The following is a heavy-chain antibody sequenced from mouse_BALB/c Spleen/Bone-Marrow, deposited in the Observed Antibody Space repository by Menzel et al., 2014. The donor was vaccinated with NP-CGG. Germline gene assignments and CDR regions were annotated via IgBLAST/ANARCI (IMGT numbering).Heavy chain of an antibody. CDR3: SRWGTTVVDAMDY. CDR1: GYTFTSFY. D-gene: IGHD1-1*01. Sequence: QVQLQQSGPELVKPGASVRISCKASGYTFTSFYLHWVRQRPGQGLEWIGWISPGNVNIKHNENFKGKATLTADKSSITAYMHFRSLTSEDSAVYFCSRWGTTVVDAMDYWGQGTSVTVSS. V-gene: IGHV1S56*01. J-gene: IGHJ4*01. CDR2: ISPGNVNI.